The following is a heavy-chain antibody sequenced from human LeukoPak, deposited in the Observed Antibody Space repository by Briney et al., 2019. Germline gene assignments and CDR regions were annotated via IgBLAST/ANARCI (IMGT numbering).Heavy chain of an antibody. CDR3: ARGRFDSSGYYHPSPDY. Sequence: SGTLSLTCAVYGGSFSGYYWSWIRQPPGKGLEWIGEINHSGSTNYNPSLKSRVTISVDTSKNQFSLKLSSVTAADTAVYYCARGRFDSSGYYHPSPDYWGQGTLVTVSS. CDR1: GGSFSGYY. J-gene: IGHJ4*02. D-gene: IGHD3-22*01. CDR2: INHSGST. V-gene: IGHV4-34*01.